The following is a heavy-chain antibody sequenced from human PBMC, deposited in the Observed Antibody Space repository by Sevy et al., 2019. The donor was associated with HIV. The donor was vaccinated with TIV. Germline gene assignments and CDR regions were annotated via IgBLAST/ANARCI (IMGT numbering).Heavy chain of an antibody. CDR3: ARKYDSSGYFDY. CDR1: GFTFRNYA. CDR2: LSGTGGSGDKT. D-gene: IGHD3-22*01. V-gene: IGHV3-23*01. Sequence: GGSLRLSCAASGFTFRNYAMNWVRRAPGKGLEWVSGLSGTGGSGDKTNYADSVKGRFTISRDDSKNSLYLQLNTLRAEDTAIYYCARKYDSSGYFDYWGQGTLVTVSS. J-gene: IGHJ4*02.